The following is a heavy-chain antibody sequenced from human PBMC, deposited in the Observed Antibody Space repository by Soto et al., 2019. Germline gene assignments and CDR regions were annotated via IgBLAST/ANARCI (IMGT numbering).Heavy chain of an antibody. J-gene: IGHJ4*02. CDR3: ARGNYDSSAIEGYFDS. D-gene: IGHD3-22*01. CDR1: GGSISSSSYY. Sequence: QLQLQESGPGLVKPSETLSLTCTVSGGSISSSSYYWGWIRQPPGKGLEWIGSIYYSGSTHYNPSLKSRGTLSVDTSRNQFSLKLSSVTAADTAVYYCARGNYDSSAIEGYFDSWGQGTLVTVSS. V-gene: IGHV4-39*01. CDR2: IYYSGST.